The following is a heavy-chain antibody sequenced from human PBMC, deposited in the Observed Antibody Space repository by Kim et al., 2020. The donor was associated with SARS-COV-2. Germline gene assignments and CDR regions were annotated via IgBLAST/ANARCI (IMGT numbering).Heavy chain of an antibody. CDR1: GFTFSSYA. CDR3: ARDSNFGELLLGYYYYYGMDV. D-gene: IGHD3-10*01. Sequence: GGSLRLSCAASGFTFSSYAMHWVRQAPGKGLEWVAVISYDGSNKYYADSVKGRFTISRDNSKNTLYLQMNSLRAEDTAVYYCARDSNFGELLLGYYYYYGMDVWGQGTTVTVSS. V-gene: IGHV3-30-3*01. J-gene: IGHJ6*02. CDR2: ISYDGSNK.